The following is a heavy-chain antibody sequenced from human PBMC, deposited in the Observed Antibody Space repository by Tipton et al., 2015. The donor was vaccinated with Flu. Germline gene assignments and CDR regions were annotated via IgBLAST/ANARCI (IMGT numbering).Heavy chain of an antibody. J-gene: IGHJ4*02. Sequence: TLSLTCTVSGGSISSYYWSWIRQPAGKGLEWIGRVYSSGSTNYSPSFKSRVTMSIDTSKNQFSLKLNSVTAADTAVYYCARGSGSGTYVILDYWGQGTQVTVSS. CDR1: GGSISSYY. CDR2: VYSSGST. V-gene: IGHV4-4*07. D-gene: IGHD3-10*01. CDR3: ARGSGSGTYVILDY.